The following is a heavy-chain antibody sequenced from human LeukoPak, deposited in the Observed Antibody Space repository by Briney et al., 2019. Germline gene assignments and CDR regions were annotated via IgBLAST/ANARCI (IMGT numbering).Heavy chain of an antibody. D-gene: IGHD6-19*01. CDR2: IYYSGST. Sequence: SETLSLTCTVSGGSISSYYWSWIRQPPGKGLEWIEYIYYSGSTNYNPSLKSRVTISVDTSKNQFSLKLSAVTAADTAVYYCASQIQSSGWGDWGQGTLVTVSS. J-gene: IGHJ4*02. CDR1: GGSISSYY. CDR3: ASQIQSSGWGD. V-gene: IGHV4-59*08.